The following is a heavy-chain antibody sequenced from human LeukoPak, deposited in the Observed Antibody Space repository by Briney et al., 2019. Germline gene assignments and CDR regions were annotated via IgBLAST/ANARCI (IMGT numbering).Heavy chain of an antibody. J-gene: IGHJ4*02. D-gene: IGHD3-22*01. CDR3: ARSEGGSSGYLQFDY. CDR1: GGSISSSSYY. Sequence: SETLSLTCTVSGGSISSSSYYWGWIRQPPGKGLEWIGSIYYSGSTYYNPSLKSRVTISVDTSKNQFSLKLSSVTAADTAVYYCARSEGGSSGYLQFDYWGQGTLVTVSS. V-gene: IGHV4-39*07. CDR2: IYYSGST.